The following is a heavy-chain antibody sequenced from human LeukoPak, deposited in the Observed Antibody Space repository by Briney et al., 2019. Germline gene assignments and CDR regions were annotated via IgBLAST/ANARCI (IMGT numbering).Heavy chain of an antibody. CDR3: ARVARSSSWFSDAFDI. Sequence: PGGSLRLSCAASGFTFSDHYMSWIRQAPGKGLEWVSYISSSGSTIYYADSVKGRFTISRDNAKNSLYLQMNSLRAEDTAVYYCARVARSSSWFSDAFDIWGQGTMVTVSS. CDR2: ISSSGSTI. D-gene: IGHD6-13*01. CDR1: GFTFSDHY. J-gene: IGHJ3*02. V-gene: IGHV3-11*01.